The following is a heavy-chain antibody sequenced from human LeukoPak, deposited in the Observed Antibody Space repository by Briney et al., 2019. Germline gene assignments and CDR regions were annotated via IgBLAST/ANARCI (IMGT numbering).Heavy chain of an antibody. CDR3: VGYGSGSLKNPYRP. CDR1: GFTFSSYW. CDR2: INSDGSST. D-gene: IGHD3-10*01. V-gene: IGHV3-74*01. J-gene: IGHJ5*02. Sequence: PGGSLRLSCAASGFTFSSYWMHWVRQAPGKGLVWVSRINSDGSSTSYADSVKGRFTISRDNAKNTLYLQMNSLRAEDTAAYYCVGYGSGSLKNPYRPWGQGTLVTVSS.